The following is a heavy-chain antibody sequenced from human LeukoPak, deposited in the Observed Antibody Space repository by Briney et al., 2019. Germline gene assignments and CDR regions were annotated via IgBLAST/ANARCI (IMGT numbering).Heavy chain of an antibody. CDR3: VGRDFDY. V-gene: IGHV4-61*09. CDR2: IYTSGTT. CDR1: GGSISSGVYY. D-gene: IGHD1-26*01. Sequence: ASETLSLTCTVSGGSISSGVYYWTWIRQPAGKGLEWIGQIYTSGTTNYNPSLKSRVTISLDTSKNQFSLKLSSVTAADTAFYYCVGRDFDYWGQGTLVTVSS. J-gene: IGHJ4*02.